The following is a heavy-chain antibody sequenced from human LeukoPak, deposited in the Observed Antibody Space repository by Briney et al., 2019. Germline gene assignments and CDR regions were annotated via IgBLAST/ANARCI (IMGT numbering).Heavy chain of an antibody. Sequence: PGGSLRLSCAASGFTFNNYVMSWIRQAPGKGLEWVSAISGSGASTYYADSVKGRFTIYIDNSKHTLYQQMNSLRAEHMSVYYSAKDPILTGYWYRGCDYWGQGTLVTVSS. CDR2: ISGSGAST. V-gene: IGHV3-23*01. CDR1: GFTFNNYV. D-gene: IGHD3-9*01. CDR3: AKDPILTGYWYRGCDY. J-gene: IGHJ4*02.